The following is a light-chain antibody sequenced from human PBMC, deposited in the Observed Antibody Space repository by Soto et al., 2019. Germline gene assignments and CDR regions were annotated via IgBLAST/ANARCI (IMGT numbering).Light chain of an antibody. Sequence: QSVLTQPPSASGAPGQRVTISCSGGSSNIAINTVNWYQHLPGTAPKLLIYGTSQRPSGVPDRFSGSKSGTSGSLAISELQSEDEADYYCAAWDDSMNGPVFGGGTKLTVL. CDR2: GTS. CDR3: AAWDDSMNGPV. CDR1: SSNIAINT. J-gene: IGLJ2*01. V-gene: IGLV1-44*01.